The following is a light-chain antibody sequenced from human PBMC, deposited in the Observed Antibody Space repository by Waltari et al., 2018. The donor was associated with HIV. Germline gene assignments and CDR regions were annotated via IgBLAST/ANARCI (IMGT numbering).Light chain of an antibody. CDR1: SSDIGLYTF. J-gene: IGLJ2*01. CDR2: DVS. CDR3: FSYAGNNFLL. V-gene: IGLV2-8*01. Sequence: QSALTQPPSASGSPGQSVTISCAGTSSDIGLYTFVSWYQHPPGKAPKLMISDVSRRPSGVPDRFSGSKSGNTASLTVSGLQADDEATYYCFSYAGNNFLLFGGGTKLTVL.